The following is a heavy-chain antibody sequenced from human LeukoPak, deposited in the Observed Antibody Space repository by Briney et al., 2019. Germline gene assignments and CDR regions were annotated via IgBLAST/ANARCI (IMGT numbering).Heavy chain of an antibody. D-gene: IGHD3-22*01. CDR3: ARVGRGIVVVIYYYYGMDV. V-gene: IGHV3-7*01. CDR1: GFTFSSYW. J-gene: IGHJ6*02. Sequence: GGSLRLSCAASGFTFSSYWMSWVRQAPGKGLEWVANIKQDGSEKYYVDSVKGRFTISRDNAKNSLYLQMNSLRAEDTAVYYCARVGRGIVVVIYYYYGMDVWGQGTTVTVSS. CDR2: IKQDGSEK.